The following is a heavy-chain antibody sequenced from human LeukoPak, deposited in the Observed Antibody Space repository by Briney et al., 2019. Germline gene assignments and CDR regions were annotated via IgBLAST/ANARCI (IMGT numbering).Heavy chain of an antibody. D-gene: IGHD5-18*01. CDR2: IKSKSDGRTT. CDR1: GFTFNNAW. CDR3: VSYGSFDY. Sequence: GGSLRLSCAASGFTFNNAWMSWVRQAPGKGLEWVGRIKSKSDGRTTDYAAPVKGRFTISRDDSKNTLYLQMNSLKTEDTAVYYCVSYGSFDYWGQGTLVTVSA. V-gene: IGHV3-15*01. J-gene: IGHJ4*02.